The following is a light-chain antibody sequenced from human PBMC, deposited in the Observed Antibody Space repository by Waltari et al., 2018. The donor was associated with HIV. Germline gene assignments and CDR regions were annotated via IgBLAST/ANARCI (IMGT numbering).Light chain of an antibody. CDR2: EVT. V-gene: IGLV2-8*01. J-gene: IGLJ3*02. Sequence: QSALTQPPSASGSLGQSVTISCTGPSSDIGAYYSVSWFQQHPRSAPKLLLYEVTRRPSTVSDRFSGSRSGSTAFLTVAGLQPDDEATYFCSSYGDSLRVLFGGGTNVTVL. CDR1: SSDIGAYYS. CDR3: SSYGDSLRVL.